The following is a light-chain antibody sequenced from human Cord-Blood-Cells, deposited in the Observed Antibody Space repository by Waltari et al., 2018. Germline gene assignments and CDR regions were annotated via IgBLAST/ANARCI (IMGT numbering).Light chain of an antibody. J-gene: IGKJ3*01. V-gene: IGKV1-33*01. CDR3: QQYDNLPCT. CDR1: QYISNY. CDR2: DAS. Sequence: DIQMPQSPSSLSASVGHRVTITCQASQYISNYLNWYQQKPGKAPKLLIYDASTLESGVPSRFSGSGSGTDFTFTISSLQPEDIATYYCQQYDNLPCTFGPGTKVDIK.